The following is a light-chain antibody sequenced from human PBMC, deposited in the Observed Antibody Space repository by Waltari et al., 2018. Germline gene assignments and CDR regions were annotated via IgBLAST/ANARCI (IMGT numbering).Light chain of an antibody. V-gene: IGLV1-44*01. Sequence: QSVLTQPPSASGTPGQTVTISCSGSHSNIGGNTVNWYQHLPGAAPKLIIYRNNQRPSGVPDRFSGSKSGTSASLAISGLQSEDEADYYCAAWDDTLNGLFGGGTKLTVL. J-gene: IGLJ2*01. CDR2: RNN. CDR1: HSNIGGNT. CDR3: AAWDDTLNGL.